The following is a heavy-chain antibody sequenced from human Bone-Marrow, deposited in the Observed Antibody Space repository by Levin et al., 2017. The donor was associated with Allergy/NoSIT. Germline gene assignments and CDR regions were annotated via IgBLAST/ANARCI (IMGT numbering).Heavy chain of an antibody. Sequence: KVSCKGSGYSFTSYWIGWVRQMPGKGLEWMGIIYPGDSDTRYSPSFQGQVTISADKSISTAYLQWSSLKASDTAMYYCARQARGSSSAVDYWGQGTLVTVSS. V-gene: IGHV5-51*01. J-gene: IGHJ4*02. D-gene: IGHD6-6*01. CDR3: ARQARGSSSAVDY. CDR2: IYPGDSDT. CDR1: GYSFTSYW.